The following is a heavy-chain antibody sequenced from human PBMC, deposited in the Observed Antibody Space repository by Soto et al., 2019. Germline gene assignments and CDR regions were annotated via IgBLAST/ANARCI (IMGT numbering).Heavy chain of an antibody. CDR2: IRSKANSYAT. J-gene: IGHJ6*02. CDR3: TRETEDYYDFWSGYSVFVYGMDV. Sequence: GGSLRLSCAASGFTFSGSAMHWVRQASGKGLEWVGRIRSKANSYATAYAASVKGRFTISRDDSKNTAYLQMNSLKTEDTAVYYCTRETEDYYDFWSGYSVFVYGMDVWGQGTTVTVSS. V-gene: IGHV3-73*01. CDR1: GFTFSGSA. D-gene: IGHD3-3*01.